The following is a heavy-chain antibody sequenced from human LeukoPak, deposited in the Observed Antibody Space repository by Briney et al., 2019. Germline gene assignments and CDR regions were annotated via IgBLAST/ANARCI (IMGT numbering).Heavy chain of an antibody. CDR3: ARGDIVVVDQNWFDP. V-gene: IGHV4-59*12. CDR1: GGSISSYY. J-gene: IGHJ5*02. D-gene: IGHD2-15*01. CDR2: IYYSGST. Sequence: SETLSLTCTVSGGSISSYYWSWIRQPPGKGLEWIGYIYYSGSTNYNPSLKSRVTISVDTSKNQFSLKLSSVTAADTAVYYCARGDIVVVDQNWFDPWGQGTLVTVSS.